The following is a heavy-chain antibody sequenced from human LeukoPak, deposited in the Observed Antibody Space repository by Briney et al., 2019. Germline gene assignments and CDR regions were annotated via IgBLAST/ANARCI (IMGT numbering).Heavy chain of an antibody. V-gene: IGHV4-34*01. CDR3: ARLCFGEAPLYYYYYGLDV. D-gene: IGHD3-10*01. J-gene: IGHJ6*02. Sequence: SETLSLTCAVYGGSFSGYYWSWIRQSPGKGREGIGEINHSGTTNYNVSLKSRVTISVDTSKNQFSLRLRSLTAADTAVYYCARLCFGEAPLYYYYYGLDVWGQGTTVTVSS. CDR2: INHSGTT. CDR1: GGSFSGYY.